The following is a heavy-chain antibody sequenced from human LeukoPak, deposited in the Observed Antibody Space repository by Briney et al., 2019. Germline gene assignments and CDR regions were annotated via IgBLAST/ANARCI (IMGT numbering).Heavy chain of an antibody. CDR1: GGTFSSYA. CDR2: IIPIFGTA. V-gene: IGHV1-69*05. Sequence: ASVKVSCKASGGTFSSYAISWVRQAPGQGLEWMGRIIPIFGTANYAQKFQGRVTITTDESTSTAYMELSSLRSEDAAVYYCARDRGYGGNSGSDYWGQGTLVTVSS. J-gene: IGHJ4*02. D-gene: IGHD4-23*01. CDR3: ARDRGYGGNSGSDY.